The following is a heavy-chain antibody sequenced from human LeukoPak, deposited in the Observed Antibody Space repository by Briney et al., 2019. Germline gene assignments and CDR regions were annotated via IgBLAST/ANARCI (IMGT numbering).Heavy chain of an antibody. Sequence: GGSLRLSCAASGFTVSSNYMTWVRQAPGKGLEWVSVIYSGGRTFDADSVKGRFTISRDNVKNTVFLQMNSLRVEDTAVYYCATVSSSWLGYFQHWGQGALVTVSS. CDR1: GFTVSSNY. CDR2: IYSGGRT. D-gene: IGHD6-13*01. V-gene: IGHV3-66*01. CDR3: ATVSSSWLGYFQH. J-gene: IGHJ1*01.